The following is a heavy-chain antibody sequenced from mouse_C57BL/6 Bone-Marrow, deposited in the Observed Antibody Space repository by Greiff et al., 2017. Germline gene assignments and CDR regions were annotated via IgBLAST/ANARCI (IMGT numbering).Heavy chain of an antibody. CDR1: GYAFSSSW. Sequence: VQGVESGPELVKPGASVKISCKASGYAFSSSWMNWVKQRPGKGLGWIGRIYPGDGDTNYNGKFKGKATLTADKSSSTAYMQLSSLTSEDSAVYFSAILLRRYWGQGTTLTVSS. D-gene: IGHD1-1*01. CDR2: IYPGDGDT. V-gene: IGHV1-82*01. J-gene: IGHJ2*01. CDR3: AILLRRY.